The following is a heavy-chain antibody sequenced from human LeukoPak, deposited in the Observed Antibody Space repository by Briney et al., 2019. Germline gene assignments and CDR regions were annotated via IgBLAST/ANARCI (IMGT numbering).Heavy chain of an antibody. CDR3: ARIRWDYYDSSGYYNGDYYYYYCMDV. Sequence: SGPALVKPTQTLTLTCTFSGFSLSTSGMCVSWIRQPPGKALEWLARIDWDDDKYYSTSLKTRLTISKDTSKNQEVLTMTNMDPVDTATYYCARIRWDYYDSSGYYNGDYYYYYCMDVWGKGTTVTVSS. D-gene: IGHD3-22*01. J-gene: IGHJ6*03. V-gene: IGHV2-70*11. CDR2: IDWDDDK. CDR1: GFSLSTSGMC.